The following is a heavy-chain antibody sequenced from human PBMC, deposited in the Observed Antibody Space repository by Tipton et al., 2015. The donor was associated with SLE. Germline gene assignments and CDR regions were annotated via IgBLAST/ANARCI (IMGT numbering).Heavy chain of an antibody. J-gene: IGHJ6*02. CDR3: ASAPRTGTRVALYYYGMDV. D-gene: IGHD1-1*01. CDR2: INPNSGGT. CDR1: GYTFTGHY. V-gene: IGHV1-2*06. Sequence: QLVQSGAEVKKPGASVKVSCKASGYTFTGHYMHWVRQAPGQGLEWMGRINPNSGGTNYAQKFQGRVTMTRDTSISTAYMELSRLRSDDTAVYYCASAPRTGTRVALYYYGMDVWGQGTTVTVSS.